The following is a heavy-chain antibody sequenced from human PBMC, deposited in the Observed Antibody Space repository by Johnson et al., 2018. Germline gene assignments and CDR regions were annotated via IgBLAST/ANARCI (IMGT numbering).Heavy chain of an antibody. CDR3: TRPGGAYYDFWSGYSSYYYYMDG. CDR1: GFTFSNAW. V-gene: IGHV3-15*07. CDR2: IKSKTDGGTT. D-gene: IGHD3-3*01. J-gene: IGHJ6*03. Sequence: VQLVQSGGGLLKPGGSLRLSCEASGFTFSNAWMNWVRQAPGKGLEWVGRIKSKTDGGTTDYAAPVKGRFTISRDDSKNTLYLQMNSLKTEDTAVYYCTRPGGAYYDFWSGYSSYYYYMDGWGKGTTVTVSS.